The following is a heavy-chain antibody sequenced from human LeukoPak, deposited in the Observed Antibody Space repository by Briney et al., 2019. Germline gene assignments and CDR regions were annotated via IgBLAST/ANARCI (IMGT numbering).Heavy chain of an antibody. J-gene: IGHJ4*02. V-gene: IGHV3-23*01. Sequence: GGSLRLSCAASGFAFSSYAMSWVRHPPGKGLEWVSAISGSGGSTYYADSVKGRFTISRDKSKNTLYLQMNSLRAEDTAVYYCAKEDTIFGVVTHVDYWGQGSLVSVSS. CDR2: ISGSGGST. CDR3: AKEDTIFGVVTHVDY. CDR1: GFAFSSYA. D-gene: IGHD3-3*01.